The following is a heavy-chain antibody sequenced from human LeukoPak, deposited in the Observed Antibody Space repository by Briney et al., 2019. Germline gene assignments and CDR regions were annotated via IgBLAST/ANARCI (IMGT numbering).Heavy chain of an antibody. Sequence: SETLSLTCTVSGGSISSTTYYWGWVRQPPGKGLEWIGCIYYSGSTYYIPSLKSRVTISLHTSKNQFSLKLSSVTAADTAVCYCARSVFGSAPPGAFDIWGQGTMVTVSS. V-gene: IGHV4-39*01. CDR3: ARSVFGSAPPGAFDI. CDR1: GGSISSTTYY. D-gene: IGHD3-3*01. CDR2: IYYSGST. J-gene: IGHJ3*02.